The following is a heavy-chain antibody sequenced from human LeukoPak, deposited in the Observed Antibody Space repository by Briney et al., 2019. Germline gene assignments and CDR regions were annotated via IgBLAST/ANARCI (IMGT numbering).Heavy chain of an antibody. Sequence: SETLSLTCTVSGGSISSYYWSWIRQPPGKGLEWIGYIYYSGSTYYNPSLRSRVTISVDTSKNQFSLKLSSVTAADTAVYYCARVVQFWKSYYFDYWGQGTLVTVSS. CDR2: IYYSGST. CDR3: ARVVQFWKSYYFDY. V-gene: IGHV4-59*01. CDR1: GGSISSYY. D-gene: IGHD3-3*01. J-gene: IGHJ4*02.